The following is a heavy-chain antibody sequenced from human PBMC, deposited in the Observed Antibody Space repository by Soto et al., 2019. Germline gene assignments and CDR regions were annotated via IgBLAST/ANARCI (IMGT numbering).Heavy chain of an antibody. V-gene: IGHV4-59*01. J-gene: IGHJ5*02. D-gene: IGHD6-6*01. CDR2: IYYSGST. Sequence: SETLSLTCTVSGGSISSYYWSWIRQPPGKGLEWIGYIYYSGSTNYNPSLKSRVTISVDTSKNQFSLKLSSVTAADTAVYYCARGLIAARRGGGFDPWGQGTLVTVSS. CDR3: ARGLIAARRGGGFDP. CDR1: GGSISSYY.